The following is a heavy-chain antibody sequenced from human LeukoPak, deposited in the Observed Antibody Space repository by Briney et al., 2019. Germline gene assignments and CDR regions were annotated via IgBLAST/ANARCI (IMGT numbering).Heavy chain of an antibody. CDR2: INTPGGST. V-gene: IGHV3-23*01. D-gene: IGHD3-22*01. Sequence: GGSLRLSCAASGFTFSSYAMSWVRQAPGKGLEWVSAINTPGGSTYYADSVKGRFTISRDNSKNTLYLQMNSLRAEDTALYYCARDKSSGYYYFDYWGQGTLVTASS. J-gene: IGHJ4*02. CDR1: GFTFSSYA. CDR3: ARDKSSGYYYFDY.